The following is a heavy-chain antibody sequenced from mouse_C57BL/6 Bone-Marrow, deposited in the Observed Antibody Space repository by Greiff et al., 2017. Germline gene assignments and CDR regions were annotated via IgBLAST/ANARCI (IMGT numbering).Heavy chain of an antibody. V-gene: IGHV1-55*01. D-gene: IGHD4-1*01. Sequence: QVQLQQPGAELVKPGASVKMSCKASGYTFTSYWITWVKQRPGQGLEWIGDIYPTSGRTNYNEKFKSKAILTVDTSSNTAYMQLSSLTSEDSAVFYGAKSGPLGRSFDYWGQGTALTVSS. CDR2: IYPTSGRT. CDR3: AKSGPLGRSFDY. J-gene: IGHJ2*01. CDR1: GYTFTSYW.